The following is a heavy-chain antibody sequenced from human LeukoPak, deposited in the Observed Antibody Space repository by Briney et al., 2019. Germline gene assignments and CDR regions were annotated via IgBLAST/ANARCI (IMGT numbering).Heavy chain of an antibody. CDR2: MNPHSASV. CDR3: VRVPQRVPHNWFDP. J-gene: IGHJ5*02. Sequence: ASVKVSCTASGYTFTSYDINWVRQATGQGLEWMGWMNPHSASVGYAQKFQGRVIMTWDTSISTAYMELSSLTSDDTAVYYCVRVPQRVPHNWFDPWGQGTLVTVSS. D-gene: IGHD1-1*01. V-gene: IGHV1-8*01. CDR1: GYTFTSYD.